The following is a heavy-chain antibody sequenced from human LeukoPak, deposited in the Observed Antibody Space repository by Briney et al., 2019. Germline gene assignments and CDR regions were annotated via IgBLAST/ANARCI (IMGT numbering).Heavy chain of an antibody. Sequence: PGGSLRLSCAASGFTFSSYGMHWVRQAPGKGLEWVAFIRYDGSNKYYADSVKGRFTISRDNSKNTLYLQMNSLRAEDTAVYYCAKDMVAKMGYFDYWGQGTLVTVSS. CDR2: IRYDGSNK. CDR3: AKDMVAKMGYFDY. CDR1: GFTFSSYG. V-gene: IGHV3-30*02. J-gene: IGHJ4*02. D-gene: IGHD4/OR15-4a*01.